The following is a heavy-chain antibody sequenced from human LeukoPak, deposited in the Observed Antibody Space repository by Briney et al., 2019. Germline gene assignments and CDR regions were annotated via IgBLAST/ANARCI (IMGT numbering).Heavy chain of an antibody. D-gene: IGHD4-11*01. CDR1: GYSFTSYW. V-gene: IGHV5-51*01. Sequence: GESLKISCKGSGYSFTSYWIGWVRQMPGKGLEWMGIIYPGDSDTRYSPSFQGQVTISADKSISTAYLQWSSLKASDTAMYYCARGSTVTPIYYYYYGMDVWGQGTTVTVSS. CDR2: IYPGDSDT. CDR3: ARGSTVTPIYYYYYGMDV. J-gene: IGHJ6*02.